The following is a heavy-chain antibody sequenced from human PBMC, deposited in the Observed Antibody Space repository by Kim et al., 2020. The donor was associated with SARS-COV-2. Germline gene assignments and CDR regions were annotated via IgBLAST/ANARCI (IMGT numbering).Heavy chain of an antibody. CDR1: GGSISSGGYY. V-gene: IGHV4-31*03. CDR2: IYYSGST. CDR3: ARVAGVLRYFDWLSKEQGGMDV. J-gene: IGHJ6*02. D-gene: IGHD3-9*01. Sequence: SETLSLTCTVSGGSISSGGYYWSWIRQHPGKGLEWIGYIYYSGSTYYNPSLKSRVTISVDTSKNQFSLKLSSVTAADTAVYYCARVAGVLRYFDWLSKEQGGMDVWGQGTTVTVSS.